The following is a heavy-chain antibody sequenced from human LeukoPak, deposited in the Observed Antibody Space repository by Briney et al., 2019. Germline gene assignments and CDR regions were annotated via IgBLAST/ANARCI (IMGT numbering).Heavy chain of an antibody. CDR1: GFRFTNYW. J-gene: IGHJ3*02. CDR3: ARSIVGTTDAFDI. Sequence: RGGSLKISCKGSGFRFTNYWIGWVRQMPGKGLEWMGIIYPADSDTRYSPSVQGQVTIAADKSIRTTYQQWSSLKASATAMYYCARSIVGTTDAFDIWGQGTMVTVSS. V-gene: IGHV5-51*01. CDR2: IYPADSDT. D-gene: IGHD1-26*01.